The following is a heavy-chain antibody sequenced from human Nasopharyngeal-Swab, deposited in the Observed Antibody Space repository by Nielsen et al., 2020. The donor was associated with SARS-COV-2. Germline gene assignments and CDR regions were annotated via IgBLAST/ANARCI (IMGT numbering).Heavy chain of an antibody. CDR3: ATHNDYRFEN. V-gene: IGHV3-7*05. J-gene: IGHJ4*02. D-gene: IGHD4-11*01. Sequence: GESLKISCAVSGFTFSSFGMTWVRQAPGKGLEWVANIKQDGSKKNYVDSVEGRFTISRDDAVNSLYLQMNSLRAEDTAVYYCATHNDYRFENWGQGTLVSVSS. CDR1: GFTFSSFG. CDR2: IKQDGSKK.